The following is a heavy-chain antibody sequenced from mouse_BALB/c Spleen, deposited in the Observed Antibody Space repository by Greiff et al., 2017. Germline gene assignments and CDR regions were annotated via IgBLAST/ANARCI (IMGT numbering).Heavy chain of an antibody. D-gene: IGHD2-3*01. V-gene: IGHV14-3*02. CDR3: ALYDGYYVPWFAY. Sequence: VHVKQSGAELVKPGASVKLSCTASGFNIKDTYMHWVKQRPEQGLEWIGRIDPANGNTKYDPKFQGKATITADTSSNTAYLQLSSLTSEDTAVYYCALYDGYYVPWFAYWGQGTLVTVSA. CDR1: GFNIKDTY. J-gene: IGHJ3*01. CDR2: IDPANGNT.